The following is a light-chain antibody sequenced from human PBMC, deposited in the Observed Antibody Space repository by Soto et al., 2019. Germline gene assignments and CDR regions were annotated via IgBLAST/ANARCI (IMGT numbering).Light chain of an antibody. Sequence: EIVMTQSPATLSVSPGERATLSCRASQSVSSNLAWYQQNPGQAPRLLIYGASTRTTGIPARFSGSGSGTECTLTISSLQSEDFAVYYCQQYNKWPLTVGGGTKVEIK. J-gene: IGKJ4*01. CDR2: GAS. CDR1: QSVSSN. CDR3: QQYNKWPLT. V-gene: IGKV3D-15*01.